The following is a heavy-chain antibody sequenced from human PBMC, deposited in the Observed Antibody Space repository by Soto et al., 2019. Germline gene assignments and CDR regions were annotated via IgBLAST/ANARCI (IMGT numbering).Heavy chain of an antibody. J-gene: IGHJ4*02. CDR3: AIAKLELLYFDF. CDR1: GYTFTSYG. V-gene: IGHV1-18*01. CDR2: ISAYNGNT. D-gene: IGHD1-7*01. Sequence: ASVKVSCKASGYTFTSYGISWVRQAPGQGLEWMGWISAYNGNTNYAQKLQGRVTMTTDTSTSTAYMELRSLRSDDTAVYYCAIAKLELLYFDFWGQRTLVTVSS.